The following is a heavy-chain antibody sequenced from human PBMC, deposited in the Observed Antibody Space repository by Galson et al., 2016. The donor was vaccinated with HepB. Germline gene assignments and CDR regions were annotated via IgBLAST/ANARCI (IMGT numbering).Heavy chain of an antibody. CDR1: GYTFTDYF. V-gene: IGHV1-2*02. D-gene: IGHD2-15*01. CDR2: INPNNGGT. CDR3: AGDLGGGVRGSSGLDN. J-gene: IGHJ4*02. Sequence: SVKVSCKASGYTFTDYFMHWVRQAPGQGLEWMGWINPNNGGTNYAQKFQVRVTMTRDTSVNTAYMELTRLTSDDTAVYFCAGDLGGGVRGSSGLDNWGQGTLVTVSS.